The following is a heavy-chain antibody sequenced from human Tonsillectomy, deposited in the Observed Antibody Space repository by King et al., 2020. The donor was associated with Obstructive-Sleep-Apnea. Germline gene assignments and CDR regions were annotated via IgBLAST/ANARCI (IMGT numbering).Heavy chain of an antibody. J-gene: IGHJ6*02. V-gene: IGHV3-21*01. D-gene: IGHD4-17*01. CDR1: GFTFSSYN. Sequence: VQLVESGGGLVKPGGSLRLSCAASGFTFSSYNMNWVRQAPGKGLEWVSSISSSSSYIYYADSVKGRFTISRDNAKNSLYLQMNSLRAEDTAVYYCARTGVTTLRPKYESNYYYYGMDVWGQGTTVTVSS. CDR3: ARTGVTTLRPKYESNYYYYGMDV. CDR2: ISSSSSYI.